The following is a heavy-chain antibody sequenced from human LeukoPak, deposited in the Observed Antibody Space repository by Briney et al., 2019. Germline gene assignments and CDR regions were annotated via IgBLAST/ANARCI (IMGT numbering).Heavy chain of an antibody. J-gene: IGHJ4*02. CDR3: ARQTVAGTIDY. V-gene: IGHV4-39*07. Sequence: SETLSLTCTVSGGSISSSSYYWGWIRQPPGKGLEWIGSIYYSGSAYYNPSLKSRVTISVDTSKNQFSLKLSSVTAADTAVYYCARQTVAGTIDYWGQGTLVTVSS. CDR1: GGSISSSSYY. D-gene: IGHD6-19*01. CDR2: IYYSGSA.